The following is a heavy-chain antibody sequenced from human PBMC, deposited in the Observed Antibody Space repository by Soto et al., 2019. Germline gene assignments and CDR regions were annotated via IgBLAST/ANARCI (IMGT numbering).Heavy chain of an antibody. V-gene: IGHV1-69*13. CDR1: GGTFSSYA. Sequence: SVKVSCKASGGTFSSYAISWVRQAPGQGLEWMGGIIPIFGTANYAQKFQGRVTITADESTSTAYMELSSLRSEDTAVYYCARVSDRDIAAAGTEDYYYYSGMDVWGQGTTVTVSS. D-gene: IGHD6-13*01. CDR2: IIPIFGTA. J-gene: IGHJ6*02. CDR3: ARVSDRDIAAAGTEDYYYYSGMDV.